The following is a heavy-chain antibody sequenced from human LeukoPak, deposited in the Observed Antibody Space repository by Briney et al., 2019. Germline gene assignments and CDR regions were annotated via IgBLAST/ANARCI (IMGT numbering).Heavy chain of an antibody. V-gene: IGHV3-30*02. Sequence: GGSLRLSCAAPGFTFSSYGMHWVRQAPGKGLEWVAFIRYDGSNKYYADSVKGRFTISRDNSKNTLYLQMNSLRAEETAVYYCATTSITIFGVVIGFDYWGQGTLVTVSS. CDR3: ATTSITIFGVVIGFDY. CDR1: GFTFSSYG. J-gene: IGHJ4*02. D-gene: IGHD3-3*01. CDR2: IRYDGSNK.